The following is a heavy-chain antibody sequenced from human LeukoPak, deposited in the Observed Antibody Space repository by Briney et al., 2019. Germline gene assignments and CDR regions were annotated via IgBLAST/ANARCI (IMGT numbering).Heavy chain of an antibody. D-gene: IGHD2-15*01. J-gene: IGHJ4*02. Sequence: GGSLRLSCAVSGFTFSSYAMSWVRQAPGKGLEWVSAVSGSGDSTYYADSVKGRFTISRDNSRNTLYLQMNSLRAEETAVYYCAKVDPIVVVVAATPYFDYWGQGTLVTVSS. CDR1: GFTFSSYA. CDR2: VSGSGDST. CDR3: AKVDPIVVVVAATPYFDY. V-gene: IGHV3-23*01.